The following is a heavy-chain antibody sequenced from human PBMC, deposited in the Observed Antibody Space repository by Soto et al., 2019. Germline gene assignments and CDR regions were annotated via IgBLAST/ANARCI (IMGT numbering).Heavy chain of an antibody. D-gene: IGHD3-3*01. CDR2: ISYDGSNK. Sequence: GGSLRLSCAASGFTFSSYAMHWVRQAPGKGLEWVAVISYDGSNKYYADSVKGRFTISRDNSKNTLYLQMNSLRAEDTAVYYCARAFYRDDFWSGHTGMDVWGQGTTVTVSS. CDR3: ARAFYRDDFWSGHTGMDV. J-gene: IGHJ6*02. CDR1: GFTFSSYA. V-gene: IGHV3-30-3*01.